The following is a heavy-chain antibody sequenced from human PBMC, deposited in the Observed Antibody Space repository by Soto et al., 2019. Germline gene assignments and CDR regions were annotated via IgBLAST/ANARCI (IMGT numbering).Heavy chain of an antibody. CDR1: GFTFSTYA. J-gene: IGHJ4*02. D-gene: IGHD6-19*01. CDR3: AKERSSGWSFDY. Sequence: EVQLLESGGGLVQPGGSLRLSCAASGFTFSTYAMNWVRQAPGKGLEWVSGISGSGDGTYYADSGKGRFTVSRDNSTNTLYLQMNSLRAEDTAVFYCAKERSSGWSFDYWGQGTLVTVSS. V-gene: IGHV3-23*01. CDR2: ISGSGDGT.